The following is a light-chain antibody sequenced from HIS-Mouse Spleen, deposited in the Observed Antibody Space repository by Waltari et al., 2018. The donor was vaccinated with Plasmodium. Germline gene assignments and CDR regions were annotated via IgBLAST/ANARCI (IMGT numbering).Light chain of an antibody. CDR1: QSISSW. V-gene: IGKV1-5*03. Sequence: DIQMPQSPSTLSASVGDRVTITCRASQSISSWLDWYQQKPGKAPKLLIYKASSLESGVPSRFSGSGSGTEFTLTISSLQPDDFATYYCQQYNSYSWTFGQGTKVEIK. J-gene: IGKJ1*01. CDR2: KAS. CDR3: QQYNSYSWT.